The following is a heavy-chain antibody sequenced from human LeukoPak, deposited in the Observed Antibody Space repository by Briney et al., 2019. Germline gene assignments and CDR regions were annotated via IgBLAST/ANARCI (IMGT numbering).Heavy chain of an antibody. Sequence: GGSLRLSCAASGFSVSTSYMSWVRQAPGKGLEYVSVLYDSGDTYYAESVKGRFTISRDNSKNTVYLQMNSLRVEDTAVYYCARAAYDSGGYTANHDFWGQGTLVTVS. CDR1: GFSVSTSY. V-gene: IGHV3-53*01. J-gene: IGHJ4*02. CDR2: LYDSGDT. D-gene: IGHD3-22*01. CDR3: ARAAYDSGGYTANHDF.